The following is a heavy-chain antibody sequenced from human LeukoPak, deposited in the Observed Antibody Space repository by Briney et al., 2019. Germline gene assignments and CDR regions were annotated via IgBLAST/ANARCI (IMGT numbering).Heavy chain of an antibody. D-gene: IGHD5-24*01. V-gene: IGHV4-39*07. J-gene: IGHJ4*02. CDR2: IYYSGST. CDR1: GGSISTSSYY. CDR3: ARDQSWVVERWLQCFDY. Sequence: SETLSLTCTVSGGSISTSSYYWGWLRQPPGKGLEWIGSIYYSGSTYYNPSLKSRVTISVDTSKNQFSLKLSSVTAADTAVYYCARDQSWVVERWLQCFDYWGQGTLVTVSS.